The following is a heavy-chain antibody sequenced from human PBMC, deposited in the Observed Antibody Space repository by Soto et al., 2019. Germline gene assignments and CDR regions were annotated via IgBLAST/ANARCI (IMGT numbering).Heavy chain of an antibody. CDR2: ISDDGDST. D-gene: IGHD2-2*01. Sequence: GWSLGLSCGASGFTFSDNAMTWVRQAPGKGLEWVSSISDDGDSTYYADSVKGRFAVSRDNSKNTLFLHMNSLGAEDTAVYYCAKSLSTAVNYGLDVWGQGTSVTVSS. J-gene: IGHJ6*02. CDR3: AKSLSTAVNYGLDV. V-gene: IGHV3-23*01. CDR1: GFTFSDNA.